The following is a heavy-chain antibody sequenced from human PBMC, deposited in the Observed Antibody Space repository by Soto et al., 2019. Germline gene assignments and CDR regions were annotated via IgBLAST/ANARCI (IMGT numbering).Heavy chain of an antibody. CDR1: GGALSSYT. J-gene: IGHJ4*02. V-gene: IGHV1-69*06. CDR2: IIPIFGTA. CDR3: SRDAIAAAGTND. Sequence: QVQLVQSGTEVKKPGSSVKVSCKASGGALSSYTITWVRQAPGQGLEWMGGIIPIFGTANYAQKFQGRVTFTADTSTNTAFMELNSLRSNDTAVYYCSRDAIAAAGTNDWGQGTLVTVSS. D-gene: IGHD6-13*01.